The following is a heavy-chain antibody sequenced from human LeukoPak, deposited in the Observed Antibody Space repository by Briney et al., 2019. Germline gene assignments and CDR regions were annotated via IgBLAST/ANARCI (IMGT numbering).Heavy chain of an antibody. CDR1: GYTFTSYG. CDR3: ARDRGRVYSGSYDY. CDR2: ISAYNGNT. J-gene: IGHJ4*02. D-gene: IGHD1-26*01. V-gene: IGHV1-18*01. Sequence: ASVKVSCKASGYTFTSYGISWVRQAPGQGLEWMGWISAYNGNTNYAQKLQGRVTMTTDTSTSTAYMELRSLRSDDTAVYYCARDRGRVYSGSYDYWGQGTLVTVSS.